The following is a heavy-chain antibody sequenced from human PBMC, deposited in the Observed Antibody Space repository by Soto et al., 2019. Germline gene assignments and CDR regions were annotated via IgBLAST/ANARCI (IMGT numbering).Heavy chain of an antibody. CDR2: INHSGST. D-gene: IGHD4-17*01. CDR1: GGSFSGYY. V-gene: IGHV4-34*01. Sequence: SETLSLTCAVYGGSFSGYYWSWIRQPPGKGLEWIGEINHSGSTNYNPSLKSRVTISVDTSKNQFSLKLSSVTAADTAVYYCVRGWEDYGDYFDYWGQGTLVTVSS. J-gene: IGHJ4*02. CDR3: VRGWEDYGDYFDY.